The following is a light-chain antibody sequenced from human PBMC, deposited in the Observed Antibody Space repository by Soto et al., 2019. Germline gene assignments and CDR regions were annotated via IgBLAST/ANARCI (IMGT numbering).Light chain of an antibody. CDR2: DAS. V-gene: IGKV3-11*01. CDR1: QSVGNF. Sequence: EVVLTQSPATLSLSPGERATLSCRASQSVGNFLAWYQQKPGQAPRLLMYDASHRATGIPARFSGSGSGTDFTLTISSLEPEDFAVYYCHQRTNWLFSFGPGTKVDTK. J-gene: IGKJ3*01. CDR3: HQRTNWLFS.